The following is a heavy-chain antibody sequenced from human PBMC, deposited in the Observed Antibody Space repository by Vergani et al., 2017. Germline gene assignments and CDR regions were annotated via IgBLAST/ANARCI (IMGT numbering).Heavy chain of an antibody. CDR1: GFTFNHYA. CDR2: IYDSRNN. CDR3: ARHLRQLARNDVFDI. V-gene: IGHV3-23*05. Sequence: EVQLLESGGDLVQPGGSLRLSCAASGFTFNHYAMNWVRQAPGKGLEWIGSIYDSRNNNYSPSLKSRVSISVDTSKNQFSLNLTSVTAADTAVYYCARHLRQLARNDVFDIWGHGTLVTVSS. J-gene: IGHJ3*02. D-gene: IGHD6-6*01.